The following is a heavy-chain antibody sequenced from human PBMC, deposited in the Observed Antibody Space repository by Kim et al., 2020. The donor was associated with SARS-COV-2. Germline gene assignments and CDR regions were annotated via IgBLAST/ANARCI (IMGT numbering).Heavy chain of an antibody. J-gene: IGHJ4*02. D-gene: IGHD6-19*01. V-gene: IGHV4-59*01. CDR3: AREVGAVAGRDFDY. Sequence: TPSLRSRVTLSIDTSKDQFSLRLSSVTAADTAVYCCAREVGAVAGRDFDYWVQGALVTVSS.